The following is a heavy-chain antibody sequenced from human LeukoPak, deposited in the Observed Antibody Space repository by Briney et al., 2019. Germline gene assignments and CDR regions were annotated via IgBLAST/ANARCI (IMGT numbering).Heavy chain of an antibody. Sequence: PGGSLRLSCAASGVTFSSYAMSWVRQAPGKGLEWVSAISGSGGSTYYADSVKGRFTISRDNSKNTLYLQMNSLRAEDTAVYYCAKADDYWSGYYTYFDYWGQGTLVTVSS. D-gene: IGHD3-3*01. CDR1: GVTFSSYA. J-gene: IGHJ4*02. CDR3: AKADDYWSGYYTYFDY. V-gene: IGHV3-23*01. CDR2: ISGSGGST.